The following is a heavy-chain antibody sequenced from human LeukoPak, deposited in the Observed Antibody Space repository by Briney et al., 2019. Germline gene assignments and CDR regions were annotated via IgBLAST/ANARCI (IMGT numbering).Heavy chain of an antibody. V-gene: IGHV3-15*07. D-gene: IGHD4-17*01. CDR2: IKSKTDGGTT. J-gene: IGHJ4*02. Sequence: GGSLRLSCVASGFSITDAWMSWVRQAPGKGLEWVGRIKSKTDGGTTDYAAPVKGRFTISRDDSKNTLYLQMNSLKTEDTAVYYCTTLTTVTIYWGQGTLVTVSS. CDR3: TTLTTVTIY. CDR1: GFSITDAW.